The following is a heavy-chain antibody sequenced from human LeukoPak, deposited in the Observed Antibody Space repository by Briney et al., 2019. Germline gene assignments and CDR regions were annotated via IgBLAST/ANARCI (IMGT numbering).Heavy chain of an antibody. D-gene: IGHD1-1*01. CDR1: GFTFSSYW. J-gene: IGHJ4*02. Sequence: GGSLRLSCAASGFTFSSYWMHWVRQAPAKGLVWVSRINSDGSSTSYADSVKGRFTISRDNAKNTLYLQMNSVRAEDTALYYCARTTSDPFDYWGQGTLVTVSS. V-gene: IGHV3-74*01. CDR3: ARTTSDPFDY. CDR2: INSDGSST.